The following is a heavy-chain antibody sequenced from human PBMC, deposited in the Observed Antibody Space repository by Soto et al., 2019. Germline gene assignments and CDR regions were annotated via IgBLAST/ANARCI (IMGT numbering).Heavy chain of an antibody. J-gene: IGHJ2*01. D-gene: IGHD2-15*01. CDR3: AGACRVGSGGRYFDL. CDR2: ISYDGSNK. Sequence: QVQLVESGGGVVQPGRSLRLSCAASGFTFSSYAMHWVRQAPGKGLEWVAFISYDGSNKYYADSVNGRFTISRGNSENPLHLRMNRLGAGGPAVYYWAGACRVGSGGRYFDLWGRGTLVTVSS. V-gene: IGHV3-30-3*01. CDR1: GFTFSSYA.